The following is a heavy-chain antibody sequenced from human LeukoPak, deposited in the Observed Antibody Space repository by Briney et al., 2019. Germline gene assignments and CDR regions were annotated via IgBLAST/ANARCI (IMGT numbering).Heavy chain of an antibody. V-gene: IGHV6-1*01. Sequence: SQTLSLTCAISGDIVSSNSAAWNWIRQSPSRGLEWLGRTYYRSKWYNDYAVSVKSRITINPDTSKNQFSLQLNSVTPEDTAVYYCAREVEWSGYDLDWFDPWGQGTLVTVSS. CDR3: AREVEWSGYDLDWFDP. J-gene: IGHJ5*02. CDR1: GDIVSSNSAA. D-gene: IGHD5-12*01. CDR2: TYYRSKWYN.